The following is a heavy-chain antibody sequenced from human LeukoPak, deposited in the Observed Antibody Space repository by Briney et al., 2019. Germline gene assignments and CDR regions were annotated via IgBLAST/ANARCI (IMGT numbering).Heavy chain of an antibody. J-gene: IGHJ4*02. V-gene: IGHV1-18*01. CDR3: ARAGDYYGSGSYVAY. CDR2: ISAYNGNT. D-gene: IGHD3-10*01. Sequence: ASVTVSCKASGYTFTSYGISWVRQAPGQGLEWMGWISAYNGNTNYAQKLQGRVTMTTDTSTSTAYMELRSLRSDDTAVYYCARAGDYYGSGSYVAYWGQGTLVTVSS. CDR1: GYTFTSYG.